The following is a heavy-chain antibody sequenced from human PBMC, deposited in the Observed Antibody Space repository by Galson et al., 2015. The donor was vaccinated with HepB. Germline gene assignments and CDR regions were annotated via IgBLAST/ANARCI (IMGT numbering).Heavy chain of an antibody. J-gene: IGHJ4*02. D-gene: IGHD1-7*01. Sequence: SLRLSCAASGFTFSSYAMSWVRQAPGTGLEWVSAISGSGITTYYADSVKGRFTISRDNSKNTLYLQMNSLRADDTAVYYCAKDSNFYGGQGTLVTVSS. CDR1: GFTFSSYA. CDR2: ISGSGITT. V-gene: IGHV3-23*01. CDR3: AKDSNFY.